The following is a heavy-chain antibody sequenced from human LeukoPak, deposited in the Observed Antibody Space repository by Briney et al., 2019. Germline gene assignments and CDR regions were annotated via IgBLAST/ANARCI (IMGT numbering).Heavy chain of an antibody. CDR3: ARDSLVRGEDV. J-gene: IGHJ6*04. CDR2: IYTSGST. CDR1: GGSISSYY. Sequence: SETLSLTCTVSGGSISSYYWSWIRQPAGKGREGIGRIYTSGSTNYNPSLKSRVTMSVDTSKNQFSLKLSSVTAADTAVYYSARDSLVRGEDVWGKGTTVTVSS. V-gene: IGHV4-4*07. D-gene: IGHD3-10*01.